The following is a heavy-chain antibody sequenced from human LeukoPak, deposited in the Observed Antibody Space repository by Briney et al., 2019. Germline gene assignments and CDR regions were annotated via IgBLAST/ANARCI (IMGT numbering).Heavy chain of an antibody. CDR2: VSAYADNT. D-gene: IGHD2-15*01. CDR3: ARDCIGCHGFDY. J-gene: IGHJ4*02. CDR1: GYTFTSYG. V-gene: IGHV1-18*01. Sequence: ASVKVSCKASGYTFTSYGITWVRQAPGQGLEWMGWVSAYADNTNYVQRIQGRVTMTTDTSTSTAYMELRSLRSDDTAVYYCARDCIGCHGFDYWGQGTLVTVSS.